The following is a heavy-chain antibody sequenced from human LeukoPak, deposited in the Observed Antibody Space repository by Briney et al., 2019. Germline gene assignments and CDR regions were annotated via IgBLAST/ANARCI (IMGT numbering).Heavy chain of an antibody. J-gene: IGHJ4*02. CDR3: VREESGGYFDY. D-gene: IGHD2-8*02. CDR1: GYTFTNYL. CDR2: ITPSVDTT. V-gene: IGHV1-46*01. Sequence: ASVKVSCKASGYTFTNYLLHWVRQAPGQGLEWVGRITPSVDTTNYAQKFRDRVTMTRDTSTSTVYMELSSLRSEDTAVYHCVREESGGYFDYWGQGILVTVSS.